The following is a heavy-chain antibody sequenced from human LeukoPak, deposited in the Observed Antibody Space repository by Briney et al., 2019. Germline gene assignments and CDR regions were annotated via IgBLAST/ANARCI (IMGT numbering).Heavy chain of an antibody. Sequence: PGGSLRLSCSASGFVFSDYPLHWIRQSPGKGLEWVAVISYDGSNKYYADSVKGRFTISRDNSKNTLYLQMNSLRAEDTAVYYCAREECSGGSCYSPHFDYWGQGTLVTVSS. J-gene: IGHJ4*02. CDR1: GFVFSDYP. V-gene: IGHV3-30-3*01. D-gene: IGHD2-15*01. CDR3: AREECSGGSCYSPHFDY. CDR2: ISYDGSNK.